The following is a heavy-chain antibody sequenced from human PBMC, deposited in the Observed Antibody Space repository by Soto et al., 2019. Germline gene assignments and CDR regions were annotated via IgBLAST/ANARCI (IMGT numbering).Heavy chain of an antibody. CDR3: ARALWFGELH. Sequence: QITLKESGPPLVKPTQTLTLTCSFSGFSLSTTGVGVGWIRQSPGKALEWLAIIYWDNDKRYSPSLKSRVTITKETSNNQVVLTVTNMGPVDTGRYYCARALWFGELHWGQGALVTVSS. CDR1: GFSLSTTGVG. J-gene: IGHJ4*02. D-gene: IGHD3-10*01. CDR2: IYWDNDK. V-gene: IGHV2-5*02.